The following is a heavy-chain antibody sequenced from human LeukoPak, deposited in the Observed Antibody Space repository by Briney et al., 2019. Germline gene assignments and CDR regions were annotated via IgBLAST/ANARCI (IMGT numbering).Heavy chain of an antibody. V-gene: IGHV3-20*04. Sequence: GGSLTLSCAASGFTFDDYGMRWVRQAPGKGLGWVCGINWNGGSTGYAESLKGRFTIPRHNAKRSLYLQMNSLRAEDTAVYYCARVGYYGSGSYYMLDYWGEGTLVTVSS. D-gene: IGHD3-10*01. J-gene: IGHJ4*02. CDR1: GFTFDDYG. CDR3: ARVGYYGSGSYYMLDY. CDR2: INWNGGST.